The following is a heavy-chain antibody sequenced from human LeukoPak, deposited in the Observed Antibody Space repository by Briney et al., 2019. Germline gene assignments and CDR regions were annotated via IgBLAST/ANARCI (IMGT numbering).Heavy chain of an antibody. CDR2: ISSSGSTI. V-gene: IGHV3-48*03. CDR1: GFTFSSYE. Sequence: PGGSLRLSCAASGFTFSSYEMNWVRQAPGKGLEWVSYISSSGSTIYYADSVKGRFTISRDNAKNSLYLQMNSLRAEDTAVYYCARAPSEAAAGRGDDAFDMWGQGTMVTVSS. D-gene: IGHD6-13*01. J-gene: IGHJ3*02. CDR3: ARAPSEAAAGRGDDAFDM.